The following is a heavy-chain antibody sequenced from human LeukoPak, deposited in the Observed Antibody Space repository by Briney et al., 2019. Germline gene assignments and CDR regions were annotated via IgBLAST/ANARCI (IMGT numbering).Heavy chain of an antibody. J-gene: IGHJ3*02. V-gene: IGHV3-53*01. CDR3: AKDQTYYDSPHAFDM. D-gene: IGHD3-16*01. CDR1: GFTVSSNY. CDR2: ISRSGGRT. Sequence: PGGSLRLSCAASGFTVSSNYMSWVRQAPGKGLEWVSGISRSGGRTYYVESVKGRFIISRDNSKNTLNLLMTSLRGEDSAIYFCAKDQTYYDSPHAFDMWGQGTKVTVSS.